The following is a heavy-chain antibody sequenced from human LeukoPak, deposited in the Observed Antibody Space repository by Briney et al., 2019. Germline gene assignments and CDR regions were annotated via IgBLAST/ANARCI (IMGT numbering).Heavy chain of an antibody. D-gene: IGHD3-10*01. Sequence: GGSLRLSCAASGFTFDDYAMHWVRQAQGKGLEWVSGINWNSGTIGYADSVKGRLTISRDTAMNSLYLQMNSLRAEDMALYYCAKGVWFGELSPIDYWGQGTLVTVSS. CDR3: AKGVWFGELSPIDY. J-gene: IGHJ4*02. V-gene: IGHV3-9*03. CDR1: GFTFDDYA. CDR2: INWNSGTI.